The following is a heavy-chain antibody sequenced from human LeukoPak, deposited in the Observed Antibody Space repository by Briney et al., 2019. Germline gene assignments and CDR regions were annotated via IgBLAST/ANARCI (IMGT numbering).Heavy chain of an antibody. CDR3: ASYDSSGYSTPFDY. CDR2: ISYDGSNK. Sequence: GRSLRLSCAASGFTFSSYGMHWVRQAPGKGLEWVAVISYDGSNKYYADSVKGRFTISRDNSKNTLYLQMNSLRAEDTAVYYCASYDSSGYSTPFDYWGQGTLVTVSS. J-gene: IGHJ4*02. D-gene: IGHD3-22*01. CDR1: GFTFSSYG. V-gene: IGHV3-30*03.